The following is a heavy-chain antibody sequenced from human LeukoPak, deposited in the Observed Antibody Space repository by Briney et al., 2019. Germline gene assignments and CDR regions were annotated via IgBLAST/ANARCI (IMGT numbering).Heavy chain of an antibody. Sequence: ASVKVSCKASGYTFTSYDINWVRQATGQGLEWMGWMNPNSGNTGYAQKFQGRVTMTRNTSISTAYMELSSLRSEDTAVYYCASGYILTGYYFGYYYYGMDVWGQGTTVTVSS. V-gene: IGHV1-8*01. J-gene: IGHJ6*02. CDR1: GYTFTSYD. CDR2: MNPNSGNT. D-gene: IGHD3-9*01. CDR3: ASGYILTGYYFGYYYYGMDV.